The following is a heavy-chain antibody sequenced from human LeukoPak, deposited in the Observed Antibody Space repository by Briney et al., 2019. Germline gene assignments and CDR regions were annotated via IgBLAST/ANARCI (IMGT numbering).Heavy chain of an antibody. V-gene: IGHV3-23*01. CDR2: ISGSGDNT. D-gene: IGHD2-21*02. CDR1: GFTFSSHG. CDR3: AKFCGGDCYLAFDI. Sequence: GGSLRLSCAASGFTFSSHGMSWVRQAPGKGLEWVSTISGSGDNTYYADSVKGRFTISRDNSKNTLYLQMNSLRAEDTAVYYCAKFCGGDCYLAFDIWGQGTMVTVSS. J-gene: IGHJ3*02.